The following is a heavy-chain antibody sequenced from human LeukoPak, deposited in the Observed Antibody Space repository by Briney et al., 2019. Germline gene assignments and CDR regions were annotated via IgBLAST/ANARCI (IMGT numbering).Heavy chain of an antibody. CDR2: ISYSGST. CDR3: ARLGPAAGTSFDY. Sequence: ASETLSLTCTVSAGSISNYYWSWIRQPPGKGLEWIGYISYSGSTNYNPSLKSRVTISVDTSKNQFSLKLSSVTAADTAVYYCARLGPAAGTSFDYWGQGTLVTVSS. V-gene: IGHV4-59*08. CDR1: AGSISNYY. J-gene: IGHJ4*02. D-gene: IGHD6-13*01.